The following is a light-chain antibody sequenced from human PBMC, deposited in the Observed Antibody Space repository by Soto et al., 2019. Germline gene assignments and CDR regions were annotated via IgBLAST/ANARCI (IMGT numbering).Light chain of an antibody. CDR1: SSDVGVYNY. J-gene: IGLJ2*01. Sequence: QSALTQPASVSGSPGQSITISCTGTSSDVGVYNYVSWYQQHPGEAPKLMIYDVNDWPSGVSARFSGSKSGNTASLTISGLQAEDEADYYCSSYTTSSTVVFGGGTKVTVL. V-gene: IGLV2-14*03. CDR3: SSYTTSSTVV. CDR2: DVN.